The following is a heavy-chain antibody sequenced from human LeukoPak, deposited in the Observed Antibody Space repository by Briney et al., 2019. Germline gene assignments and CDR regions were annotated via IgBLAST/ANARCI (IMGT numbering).Heavy chain of an antibody. D-gene: IGHD3-10*01. J-gene: IGHJ5*02. CDR1: GFTFSDYY. CDR2: ISSSGSTI. CDR3: ARVRITMVRGVIEGWFDP. V-gene: IGHV3-11*01. Sequence: GGSLRLSCAASGFTFSDYYMSWIRQAPGKGLEWVSYISSSGSTIYYADSVKGRFTISRDNAKNSLYLQMNSLRAEDTAVYYCARVRITMVRGVIEGWFDPWGQGTLVTVSS.